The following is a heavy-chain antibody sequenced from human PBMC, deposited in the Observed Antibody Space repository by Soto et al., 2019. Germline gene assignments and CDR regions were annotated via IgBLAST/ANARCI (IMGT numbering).Heavy chain of an antibody. CDR2: ISYDGSNK. D-gene: IGHD3-9*01. Sequence: HPGGSLRLSCAASGFTFSSYGMHWVRQAPGKGLEWVAVISYDGSNKYYADSVKGRFTISRDNSKNTLYLQMNSLRAEDTAVYYCAKAPHFDWLFLDWGQGALVTVSS. CDR1: GFTFSSYG. V-gene: IGHV3-30*18. CDR3: AKAPHFDWLFLD. J-gene: IGHJ4*02.